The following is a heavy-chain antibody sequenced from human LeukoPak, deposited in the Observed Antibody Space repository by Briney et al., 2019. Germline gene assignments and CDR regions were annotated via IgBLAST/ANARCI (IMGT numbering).Heavy chain of an antibody. D-gene: IGHD1-26*01. V-gene: IGHV3-30*04. J-gene: IGHJ4*02. CDR2: ISYEGTNK. Sequence: PGGSLRLSCAASGFTFSSFPMHWVRQAPGKGLEWVAIISYEGTNKDYPDSLKGRFTISRDNSKNTLYLQMNSLRAEDTAVYYCAKLREWELPDLFDYWGQGTLVTVSS. CDR1: GFTFSSFP. CDR3: AKLREWELPDLFDY.